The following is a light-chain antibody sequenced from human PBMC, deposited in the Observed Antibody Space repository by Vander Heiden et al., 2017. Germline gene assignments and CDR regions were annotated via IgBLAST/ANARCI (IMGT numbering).Light chain of an antibody. CDR2: DAS. CDR1: QSFSSTY. Sequence: EMVLTHPPGTLSLSPGARATLSFRATQSFSSTYLGWYQQKPGQAPRLLIQDASSRATGISDRFSGSGSGTDFTLTISSLEPEDFALYYCQQDGNSPYTFGGGTKLEI. J-gene: IGKJ4*01. V-gene: IGKV3-20*01. CDR3: QQDGNSPYT.